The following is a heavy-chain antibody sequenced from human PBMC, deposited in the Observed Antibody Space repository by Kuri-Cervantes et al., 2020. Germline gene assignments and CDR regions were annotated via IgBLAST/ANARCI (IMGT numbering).Heavy chain of an antibody. CDR2: ISGSGGST. Sequence: GGSLRLSCAASGFTFSSYAMSWVRQAPGKGLEWVSAISGSGGSTYYADSVKGRFTISRDNSKNTLYLQMNSLRDEDTAVYYCARDRVGGYSYGPAPYWGQGTLVTVSS. CDR3: ARDRVGGYSYGPAPY. CDR1: GFTFSSYA. D-gene: IGHD5-18*01. J-gene: IGHJ4*02. V-gene: IGHV3-23*01.